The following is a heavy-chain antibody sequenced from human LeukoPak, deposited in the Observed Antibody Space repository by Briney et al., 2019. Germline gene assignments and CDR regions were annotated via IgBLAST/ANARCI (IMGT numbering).Heavy chain of an antibody. J-gene: IGHJ3*02. D-gene: IGHD1-14*01. CDR2: IGADGDRT. Sequence: GGSLRLSCAASGFSFSYHDMHWLRQAPGKVLEFVSSIGADGDRTFYANSVKGRFTISRDNSKGTMYLQMGALRPEDLAVYYCARELGGTKTGGFDIWGQGTVVTVSS. CDR1: GFSFSYHD. V-gene: IGHV3-64*01. CDR3: ARELGGTKTGGFDI.